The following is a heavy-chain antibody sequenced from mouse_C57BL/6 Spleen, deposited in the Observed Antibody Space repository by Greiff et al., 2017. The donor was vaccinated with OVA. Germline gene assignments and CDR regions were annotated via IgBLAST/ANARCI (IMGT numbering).Heavy chain of an antibody. J-gene: IGHJ2*01. CDR2: IYPSDSET. CDR1: GYTFTSYW. Sequence: QVQLQQPGAELVRPGSSVKLSCKASGYTFTSYWMDWVKQRPGQGLEWIGNIYPSDSETHYNQKFKDKATLTVDKSSSTAYMQLSSLTSEDSAVYYCARSRTTVVPFDYWGQGTTLTVSS. D-gene: IGHD1-1*01. CDR3: ARSRTTVVPFDY. V-gene: IGHV1-61*01.